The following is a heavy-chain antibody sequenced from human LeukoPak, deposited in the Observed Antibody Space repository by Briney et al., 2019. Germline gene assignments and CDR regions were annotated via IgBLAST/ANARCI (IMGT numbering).Heavy chain of an antibody. D-gene: IGHD2-2*02. V-gene: IGHV1-69*13. CDR2: IIPIFGTA. CDR1: GGTSSSYA. CDR3: ARTPVDIVVVPAAILPQYYYYGMDV. J-gene: IGHJ6*02. Sequence: SVKVSCKASGGTSSSYAISWVRQAPGQGLEWMGGIIPIFGTANYAQKFQGRVTITADESTSTAYMELSSLRSEDTAVYYCARTPVDIVVVPAAILPQYYYYGMDVWGQGTTVTVSS.